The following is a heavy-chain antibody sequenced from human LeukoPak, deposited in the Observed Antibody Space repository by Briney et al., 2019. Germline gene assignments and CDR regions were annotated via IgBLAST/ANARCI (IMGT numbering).Heavy chain of an antibody. CDR2: IYHSGST. J-gene: IGHJ6*03. Sequence: SETLSLTCTVSGGSISSGGYYWSWIRQPPGKGLEWIGYIYHSGSTYYNPSLKSRVTISVDRSKNQFSLKLSSVTAADTAVYYCARAEMATFGVVRSNYYYMDVWGKGTTVTVSS. CDR1: GGSISSGGYY. CDR3: ARAEMATFGVVRSNYYYMDV. V-gene: IGHV4-30-2*01. D-gene: IGHD3-3*01.